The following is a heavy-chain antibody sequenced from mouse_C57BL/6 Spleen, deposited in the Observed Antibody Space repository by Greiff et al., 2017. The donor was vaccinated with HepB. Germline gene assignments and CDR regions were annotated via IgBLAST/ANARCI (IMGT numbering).Heavy chain of an antibody. D-gene: IGHD1-1*01. J-gene: IGHJ4*01. CDR2: IDPETGGT. V-gene: IGHV1-15*01. CDR3: TRDGGSYAMDY. Sequence: QVQLKESGAELVRPGASVTLSCKASGYTFTDYEMHWVKQTPVHGLEWIGAIDPETGGTAYNQKFKGKAILTADKSSSTAYMELRSLTSEDSAVYYCTRDGGSYAMDYWGQGTSVTVSS. CDR1: GYTFTDYE.